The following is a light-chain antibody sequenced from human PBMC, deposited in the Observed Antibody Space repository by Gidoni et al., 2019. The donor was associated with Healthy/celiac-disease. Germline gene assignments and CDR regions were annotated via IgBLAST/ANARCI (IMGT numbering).Light chain of an antibody. CDR2: AAS. CDR3: QQSYSTPQ. Sequence: DIQMTPSPSSLSASVGDRVTITCRASQSISSYLNWHQQKPGKAPKLLIYAASSLQSGGPSRFSGSGSGTDFTLTISSLQPEDFATYYCQQSYSTPQFGQGTKVEIK. J-gene: IGKJ1*01. V-gene: IGKV1-39*01. CDR1: QSISSY.